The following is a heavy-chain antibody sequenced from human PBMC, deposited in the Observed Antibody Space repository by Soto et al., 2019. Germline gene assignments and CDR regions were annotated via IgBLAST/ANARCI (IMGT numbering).Heavy chain of an antibody. CDR3: ARQPVSSRSTYYYYYMDV. J-gene: IGHJ6*03. V-gene: IGHV4-39*01. CDR1: GGSISSSSYY. D-gene: IGHD6-13*01. CDR2: IYYSGST. Sequence: SETLSLTCTVSGGSISSSSYYWGWIRQPPGKGLEWIGSIYYSGSTYYNPSLKSRVTISVDTSKNQFSLKLSSVTAADTAVYYCARQPVSSRSTYYYYYMDVWGKGTTVTVSS.